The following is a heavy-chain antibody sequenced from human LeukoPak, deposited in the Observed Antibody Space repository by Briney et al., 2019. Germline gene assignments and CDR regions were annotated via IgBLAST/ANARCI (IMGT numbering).Heavy chain of an antibody. V-gene: IGHV3-7*01. D-gene: IGHD5-12*01. CDR3: ARDRGYSGYDVLFDY. CDR2: IKQDGSEK. Sequence: GGSLRPSCAASGFTFSSYWMSWVRQAPGKGLEWVANIKQDGSEKYYVDSVKGRFTISRDNAKNSLYLQMNSLRAEDTAVYYCARDRGYSGYDVLFDYWGQGTLVTVSS. J-gene: IGHJ4*02. CDR1: GFTFSSYW.